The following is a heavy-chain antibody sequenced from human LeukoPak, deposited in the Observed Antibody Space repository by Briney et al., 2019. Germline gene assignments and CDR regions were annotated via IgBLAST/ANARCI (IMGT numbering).Heavy chain of an antibody. CDR1: GFTFSSYS. J-gene: IGHJ4*02. V-gene: IGHV3-48*04. Sequence: GGSLRLSCAASGFTFSSYSMNWVRQAPGKGLEWVSYISSSSSTIYYADSVKGRFTISRDNAKNSLYLQMNSLRAEDTAVYYCASMAMYYDILTGYYNVPDYWGQGTLVTVSS. CDR3: ASMAMYYDILTGYYNVPDY. CDR2: ISSSSSTI. D-gene: IGHD3-9*01.